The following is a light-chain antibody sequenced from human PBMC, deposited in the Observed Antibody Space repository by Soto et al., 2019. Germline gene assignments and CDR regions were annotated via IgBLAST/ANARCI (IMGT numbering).Light chain of an antibody. CDR3: QQRSDWHLT. CDR2: DAS. V-gene: IGKV3-11*01. J-gene: IGKJ4*01. Sequence: EIVLTQSPATLSLSPGERVTLSCMASHSVSSYFAWYQQKPGLAPRLLIYDASTRAAGIPARFSGSGSGTDFTLTISSIEPDDFAVYYCQQRSDWHLTFGGGTKVEIK. CDR1: HSVSSY.